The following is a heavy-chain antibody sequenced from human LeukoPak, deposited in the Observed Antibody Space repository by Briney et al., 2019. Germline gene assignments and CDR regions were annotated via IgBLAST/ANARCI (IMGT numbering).Heavy chain of an antibody. Sequence: PGGSLRLSCTASGFSFSSYEMNWVRQAPGKGLEWVSYISSSGSTIYYADSVKGRFTISRDKAKNSLYLQMNSLRDEDTAVYYCARGYASSYWGQGTLVTVSS. V-gene: IGHV3-48*03. CDR3: ARGYASSY. J-gene: IGHJ4*02. CDR1: GFSFSSYE. CDR2: ISSSGSTI. D-gene: IGHD2-2*01.